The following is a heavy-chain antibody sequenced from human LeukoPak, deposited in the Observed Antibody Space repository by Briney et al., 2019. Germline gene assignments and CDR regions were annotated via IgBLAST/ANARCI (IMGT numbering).Heavy chain of an antibody. D-gene: IGHD6-25*01. CDR1: GFTFSSSW. CDR3: ARDLYNSASK. V-gene: IGHV3-7*03. Sequence: GGSLRLSWAASGFTFSSSWMTWVRQAPGKGLEWVANIKQDGGEKYYVDSVKGRFTISRDNAKNSLYLQMNSLRAEDTAVYYCARDLYNSASKWGQGTLVTVSS. CDR2: IKQDGGEK. J-gene: IGHJ4*02.